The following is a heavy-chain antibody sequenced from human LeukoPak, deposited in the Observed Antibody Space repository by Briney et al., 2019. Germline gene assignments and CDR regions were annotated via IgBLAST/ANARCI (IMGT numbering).Heavy chain of an antibody. J-gene: IGHJ4*02. Sequence: GGSLRLSCAASGFTLDDYAMHWVRQAPGKGLEWVSGISWNSGSIGYADSVKGRFTISRDNAKNSLYLQMNSLRAEGTALYYCAKDIATGNRLYYFDYWGQGTLVTVSS. CDR2: ISWNSGSI. CDR3: AKDIATGNRLYYFDY. CDR1: GFTLDDYA. D-gene: IGHD1-14*01. V-gene: IGHV3-9*01.